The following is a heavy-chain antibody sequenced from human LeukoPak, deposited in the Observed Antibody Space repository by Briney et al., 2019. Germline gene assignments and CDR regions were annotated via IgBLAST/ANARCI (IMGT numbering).Heavy chain of an antibody. Sequence: ASVKVSCKASGYTFTSYGISWVRQAPGRGLEWMGCISAYNGNTNYAQKLQGRVTMTTDTSTSTAYMELRSLRSDDTAVYYCARPPHDYYGSGSSNWFDPWGQGTLVTVSS. V-gene: IGHV1-18*01. D-gene: IGHD3-10*01. CDR1: GYTFTSYG. J-gene: IGHJ5*02. CDR2: ISAYNGNT. CDR3: ARPPHDYYGSGSSNWFDP.